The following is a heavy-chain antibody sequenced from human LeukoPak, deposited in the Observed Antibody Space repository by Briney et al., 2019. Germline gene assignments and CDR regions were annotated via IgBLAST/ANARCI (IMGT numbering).Heavy chain of an antibody. V-gene: IGHV1-69*13. Sequence: ASVKVSCTASGGTFSSYAISWVRQAPGQGLEWMGGIIPIFGTANYAQKFQGRVTITADESTSTAYMELSSLRSEDTAVYYCARGAPNYYDSSGYSFDYWGQGTLVTVSS. CDR2: IIPIFGTA. CDR3: ARGAPNYYDSSGYSFDY. D-gene: IGHD3-22*01. J-gene: IGHJ4*02. CDR1: GGTFSSYA.